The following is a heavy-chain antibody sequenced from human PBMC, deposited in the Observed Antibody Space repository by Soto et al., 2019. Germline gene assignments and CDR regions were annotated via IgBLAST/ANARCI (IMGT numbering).Heavy chain of an antibody. CDR2: ISSSSSYI. J-gene: IGHJ6*02. CDR3: ARLGMGGEYYYYGMDV. D-gene: IGHD4-17*01. V-gene: IGHV3-21*01. CDR1: GFTFSSYS. Sequence: GGSLRLSCAASGFTFSSYSMNWVRQAPGKGLEWVSSISSSSSYIYYADSVKGRFTISRDNAKNSLYLQMNSLRAEDTAVYYCARLGMGGEYYYYGMDVWGQGSTVTVSS.